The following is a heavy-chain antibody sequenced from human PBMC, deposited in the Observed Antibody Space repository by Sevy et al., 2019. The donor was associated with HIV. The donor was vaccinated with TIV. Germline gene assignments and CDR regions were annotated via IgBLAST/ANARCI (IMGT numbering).Heavy chain of an antibody. CDR2: ISAYNGNT. J-gene: IGHJ4*02. CDR1: GYTFTSYG. CDR3: ARDRGIAVAGIVDY. D-gene: IGHD6-19*01. V-gene: IGHV1-18*01. Sequence: ASVKVSCKASGYTFTSYGISWVRQAPGQGLEWMGWISAYNGNTNYAQKLQGRVTMTTDTSTSTAYMERRSLGSDDTAVYYCARDRGIAVAGIVDYWGQGTLVTVSS.